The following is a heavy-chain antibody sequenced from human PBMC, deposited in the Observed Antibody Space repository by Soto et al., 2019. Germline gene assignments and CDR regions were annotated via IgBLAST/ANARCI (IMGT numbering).Heavy chain of an antibody. CDR3: ASHLTMTGTRGFDH. Sequence: QVQLQESGPGLVKPSGTLSFTCAVSSGSIFCSNWWSWVRQPPGKGLEWIGETRNSGGANYNPSLKGRVTISVDKSTNQFFLNLNSVTAADTAVYYCASHLTMTGTRGFDHWGLGTLVTVSS. V-gene: IGHV4-4*02. J-gene: IGHJ4*02. CDR1: SGSIFCSNW. CDR2: TRNSGGA. D-gene: IGHD3-9*01.